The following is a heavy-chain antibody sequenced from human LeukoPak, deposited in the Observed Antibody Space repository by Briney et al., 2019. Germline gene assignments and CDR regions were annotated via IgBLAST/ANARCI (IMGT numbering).Heavy chain of an antibody. CDR3: AKDLIVGAGGGDFDY. J-gene: IGHJ4*02. CDR1: GYTFDDYA. CDR2: ISWNSGSI. V-gene: IGHV3-9*01. D-gene: IGHD1-26*01. Sequence: GRSLRLSCAASGYTFDDYAMHWVRQAPGKGLEWVSGISWNSGSIGYADSVKGRFTISRDNAKNSLYLQMNSLRAEDTALYYCAKDLIVGAGGGDFDYWGQGTLVTVSS.